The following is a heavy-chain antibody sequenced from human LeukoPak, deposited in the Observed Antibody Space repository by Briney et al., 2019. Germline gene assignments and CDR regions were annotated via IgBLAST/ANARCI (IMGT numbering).Heavy chain of an antibody. CDR2: IYYSGST. CDR1: GGSISSGGYY. D-gene: IGHD2/OR15-2a*01. J-gene: IGHJ4*02. Sequence: SETLSLTCTVSGGSISSGGYYWSWIRQHPGKGLEWIGYIYYSGSTYYNPSLKSRVTISVDTSKNQFSLKLSSVTAADTAVYYCARGRRELKYGPDCWGQGTVVTVSS. V-gene: IGHV4-31*03. CDR3: ARGRRELKYGPDC.